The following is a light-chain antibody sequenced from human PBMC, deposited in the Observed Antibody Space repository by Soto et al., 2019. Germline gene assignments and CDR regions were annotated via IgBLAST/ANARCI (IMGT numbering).Light chain of an antibody. V-gene: IGKV3-11*01. Sequence: DIVLTQSPATLSVSPGERATLSCRASQSVGSYLAWYQQKPGQAPRLLIYDASNRATGIPARFSGSGSGTDVALTSSRLAPEDFAVYDCQQRSNWPPMYTFGQGTKLEIK. CDR1: QSVGSY. CDR2: DAS. CDR3: QQRSNWPPMYT. J-gene: IGKJ2*01.